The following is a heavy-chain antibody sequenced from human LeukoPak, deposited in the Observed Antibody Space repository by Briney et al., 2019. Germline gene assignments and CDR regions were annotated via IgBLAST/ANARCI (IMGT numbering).Heavy chain of an antibody. J-gene: IGHJ4*01. D-gene: IGHD1-1*01. V-gene: IGHV3-48*01. CDR1: GFTFSSYS. Sequence: GGSLRLSCAASGFTFSSYSMNWVRQAPGKGLEWVSYISSSSSTIYYADSVKDRFTISRDNAKNSLYLQMNSLRAEDTALYYCAYLGLSSDWNDVPGPQIDYWGQGTLVTVSS. CDR3: AYLGLSSDWNDVPGPQIDY. CDR2: ISSSSSTI.